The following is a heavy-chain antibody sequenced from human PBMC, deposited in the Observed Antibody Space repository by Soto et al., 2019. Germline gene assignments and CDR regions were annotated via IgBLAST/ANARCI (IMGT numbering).Heavy chain of an antibody. CDR2: IYYSGST. CDR3: ARGNDFWSGYSTLTYYGLDV. V-gene: IGHV4-30-4*01. D-gene: IGHD3-3*01. J-gene: IGHJ6*02. CDR1: GGSISSGDYY. Sequence: SETLSLTCSVSGGSISSGDYYWSWVRQPPQKGLEWIGYIYYSGSTYYNPSLKSRVTISVDTAKNQFSLNLSSVTAADTAVYYCARGNDFWSGYSTLTYYGLDVWGQGTTVTV.